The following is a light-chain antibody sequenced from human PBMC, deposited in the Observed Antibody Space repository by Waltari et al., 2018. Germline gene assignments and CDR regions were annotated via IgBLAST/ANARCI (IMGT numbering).Light chain of an antibody. CDR2: INSDGSH. Sequence: QLVLTQSPSASASLGASVKLTCTLDSGHSSNIAAWLQQHPEEGPRYLMKINSDGSHSKGDEIPDRFSGSSSGAERYLTISSVQSEDEADYYCQTGGHGTWVFGGGTKLTVL. J-gene: IGLJ3*02. V-gene: IGLV4-69*01. CDR3: QTGGHGTWV. CDR1: SGHSSNI.